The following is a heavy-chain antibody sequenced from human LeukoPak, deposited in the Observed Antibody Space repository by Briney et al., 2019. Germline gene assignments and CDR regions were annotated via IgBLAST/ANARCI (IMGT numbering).Heavy chain of an antibody. CDR3: ARSSNYDILTGYDY. Sequence: ASVKVSCTASGYTFTSYDINWVRQATGQGLEWMGWMNPNSGNTGYAQKFQGRVTMTRNTSISTAYMELSSLRSEDTAVYYCARSSNYDILTGYDYWGQGALVTDSS. CDR1: GYTFTSYD. CDR2: MNPNSGNT. D-gene: IGHD3-9*01. J-gene: IGHJ4*02. V-gene: IGHV1-8*01.